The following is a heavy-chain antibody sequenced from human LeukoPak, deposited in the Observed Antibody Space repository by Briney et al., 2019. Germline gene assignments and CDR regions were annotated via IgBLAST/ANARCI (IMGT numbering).Heavy chain of an antibody. CDR2: ISYDGSNK. CDR1: GFTFSSYG. CDR3: AKDWASGYYYYMDV. V-gene: IGHV3-30*18. J-gene: IGHJ6*03. D-gene: IGHD6-25*01. Sequence: GGSLRLSCAASGFTFSSYGMHWVRQAPGKGLEWVAVISYDGSNKYYADSVKGRFTISRDNSKNTLYLQMNSLRAEDTAVYYCAKDWASGYYYYMDVWGKGTTVTVSS.